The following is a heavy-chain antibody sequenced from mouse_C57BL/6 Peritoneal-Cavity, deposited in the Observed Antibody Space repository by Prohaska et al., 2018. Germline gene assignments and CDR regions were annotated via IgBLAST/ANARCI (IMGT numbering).Heavy chain of an antibody. CDR1: GYTFTDYY. CDR2: INPNNGGT. V-gene: IGHV1-26*01. Sequence: PGASVKISCKASGYTFTDYYMNWVKQSHGKSLEWIGDINPNNGGTSYNQKFKGKATLTVDTSSSTAYMQLSSLTAEDSAVYYCARRYYAMDYWGQGTSVTVSS. CDR3: ARRYYAMDY. J-gene: IGHJ4*01.